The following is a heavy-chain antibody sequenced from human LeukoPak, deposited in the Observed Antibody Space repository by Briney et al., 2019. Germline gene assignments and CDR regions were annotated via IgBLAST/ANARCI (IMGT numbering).Heavy chain of an antibody. CDR3: ARDCVVTAIPYNWFDP. D-gene: IGHD2-21*02. Sequence: SETLSLTCTVSGGSISSSSYYWGWIRQPPGKGLERIGSIYYSGSTYYNPSLKSRVTISVDTSKNQFSLKLSSVTAADTAVYYCARDCVVTAIPYNWFDPWGQGTLVTVSS. J-gene: IGHJ5*02. CDR2: IYYSGST. CDR1: GGSISSSSYY. V-gene: IGHV4-39*02.